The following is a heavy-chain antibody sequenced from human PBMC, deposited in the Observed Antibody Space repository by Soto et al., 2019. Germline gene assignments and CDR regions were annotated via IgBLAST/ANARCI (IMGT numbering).Heavy chain of an antibody. D-gene: IGHD6-6*01. CDR2: MNPNSGNT. CDR3: ARITYSSSPPWDYYYYMDV. V-gene: IGHV1-8*01. Sequence: GGSVKVSCKASGYTFTSYDINWVRQATGQGLEWMGWMNPNSGNTGYAQKFQGRVTMTRNTSISTAYMELSSLRSEDTAVYYCARITYSSSPPWDYYYYMDVWGKGTTVTVSS. J-gene: IGHJ6*03. CDR1: GYTFTSYD.